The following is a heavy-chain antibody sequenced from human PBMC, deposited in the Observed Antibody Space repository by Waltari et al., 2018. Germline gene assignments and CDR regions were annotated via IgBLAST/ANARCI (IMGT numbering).Heavy chain of an antibody. CDR3: ARATYGDYPVYFDL. CDR2: IYHSGST. CDR1: GYSISSGYY. J-gene: IGHJ2*01. D-gene: IGHD4-17*01. V-gene: IGHV4-38-2*01. Sequence: QVQLQESSPGRVKTSETLSLTCAGSGYSISSGYYRGWIVQPPGKGLEWIGSIYHSGSTYYNPSLKSRVTISVDTSKNQFSLKLSSVTAADTAVYYCARATYGDYPVYFDLWGRGTLVTVSS.